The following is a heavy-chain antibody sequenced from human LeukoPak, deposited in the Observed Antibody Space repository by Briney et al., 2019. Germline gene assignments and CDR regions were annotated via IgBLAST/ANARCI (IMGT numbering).Heavy chain of an antibody. J-gene: IGHJ4*02. V-gene: IGHV3-66*01. CDR2: IYTSGIT. CDR3: AREDAGGTYSFDY. D-gene: IGHD1-26*01. Sequence: GGSLRLSCAVSGFAVSSNFMSWVRQAPGRGPEWVSVIYTSGITYYADSVRGRFTISRDNSKNTLYLQMGSLTAEDTAVYYCAREDAGGTYSFDYWGQGILVTVSS. CDR1: GFAVSSNF.